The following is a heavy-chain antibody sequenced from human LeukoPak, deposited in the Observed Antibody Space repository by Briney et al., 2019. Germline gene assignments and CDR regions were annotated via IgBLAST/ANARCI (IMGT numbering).Heavy chain of an antibody. CDR3: ARDSKGDYGDYDYMDV. J-gene: IGHJ6*03. D-gene: IGHD4-17*01. CDR1: GFTFSSYW. Sequence: GGSLRLSCAASGFTFSSYWMSWVRQAPGKGLEWVANIKQDGSEKYYVDSVKGRFTISRDNAKNSLYLQMNSLRAEDTAVYYCARDSKGDYGDYDYMDVWGKGTTVTVSS. CDR2: IKQDGSEK. V-gene: IGHV3-7*01.